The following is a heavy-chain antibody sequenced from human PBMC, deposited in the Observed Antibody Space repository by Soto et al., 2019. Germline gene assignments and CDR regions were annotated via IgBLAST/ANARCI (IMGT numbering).Heavy chain of an antibody. CDR1: GGSISSGGYY. V-gene: IGHV4-31*03. D-gene: IGHD2-15*01. J-gene: IGHJ4*02. CDR2: IYYSGST. Sequence: PSETLSLTCTVSGGSISSGGYYWSWIRQHPGKGPEWIGYIYYSGSTYYNPSLKSRVTISVDTSKNQFSLKLSSVTAADTAVYYCARSEGEAWCSCGSCYRRDYYFAYWGQRTLVPVSS. CDR3: ARSEGEAWCSCGSCYRRDYYFAY.